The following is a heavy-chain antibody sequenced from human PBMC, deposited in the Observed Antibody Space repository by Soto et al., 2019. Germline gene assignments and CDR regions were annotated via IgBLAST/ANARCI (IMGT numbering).Heavy chain of an antibody. CDR3: ARDDDLPDSGLAH. Sequence: QVQLVESGGGVVQPGRSLRLSCAASGFRFSNYGMHWVRQAPGKGLEWLAVIVADGTGLHYADSVRGRFTISRDNSKNTLYLQLNSLGADDTALYCCARDDDLPDSGLAHWGQGTLVTVSS. V-gene: IGHV3-33*01. D-gene: IGHD6-25*01. CDR2: IVADGTGL. CDR1: GFRFSNYG. J-gene: IGHJ4*02.